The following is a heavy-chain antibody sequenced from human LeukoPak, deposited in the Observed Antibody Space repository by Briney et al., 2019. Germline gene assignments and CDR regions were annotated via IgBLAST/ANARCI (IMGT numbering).Heavy chain of an antibody. J-gene: IGHJ4*02. CDR3: AREHYDFWSGYYGY. D-gene: IGHD3-3*01. CDR2: IKQDGSEK. V-gene: IGHV3-7*01. Sequence: PGGSLRLSCAASGFTFSSYWMSWVRQAPGKGLEWVANIKQDGSEKYYVDSVKGRFTISRDNAKNSLYLQMNSLRAEGTAVYYCAREHYDFWSGYYGYWGQGTLVTVSS. CDR1: GFTFSSYW.